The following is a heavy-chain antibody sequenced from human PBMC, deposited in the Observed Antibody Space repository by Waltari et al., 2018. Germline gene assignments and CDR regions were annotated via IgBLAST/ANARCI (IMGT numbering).Heavy chain of an antibody. D-gene: IGHD5-18*01. CDR1: GYSFHRYS. J-gene: IGHJ4*02. V-gene: IGHV5-51*01. CDR3: ARQPLHSYGIRHFDY. CDR2: IFPGNSNT. Sequence: EVQLVQSAAEVKKPGVSLKISCQGSGYSFHRYSIGWVRQMPGNGLEWMGVIFPGNSNTKYSPSCRGQVTSSADNSITTAYMQWSSLKASDTAIYFCARQPLHSYGIRHFDYWGQGTPVTVS.